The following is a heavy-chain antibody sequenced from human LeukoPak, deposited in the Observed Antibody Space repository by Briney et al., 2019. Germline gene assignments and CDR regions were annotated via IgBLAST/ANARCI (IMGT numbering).Heavy chain of an antibody. Sequence: PSETLSLTCTVSRGSISSGGYYWGWIRQPPGKGLQWSGSVYYSGSTYYTPSLKSRVTVSVDTSNNQFSLKLSSVTAADTAVYYCARHCSGGSCYSDFDYWGRGTLVTVSS. J-gene: IGHJ4*02. V-gene: IGHV4-39*01. CDR1: RGSISSGGYY. D-gene: IGHD2-15*01. CDR3: ARHCSGGSCYSDFDY. CDR2: VYYSGST.